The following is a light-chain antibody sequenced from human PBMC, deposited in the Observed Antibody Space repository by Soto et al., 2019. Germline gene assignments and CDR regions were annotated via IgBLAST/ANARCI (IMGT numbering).Light chain of an antibody. Sequence: DIPMTQSPSSLSASVGERVTITCRASHNINSYSSWYQHQPGKAPKVLIYAASTLQGGVPSRFSGSGSGTDFTLTITSIQPEDVATYSCHQTHDTPYTFGQATKVDI. CDR3: HQTHDTPYT. CDR2: AAS. J-gene: IGKJ2*01. V-gene: IGKV1-39*01. CDR1: HNINSY.